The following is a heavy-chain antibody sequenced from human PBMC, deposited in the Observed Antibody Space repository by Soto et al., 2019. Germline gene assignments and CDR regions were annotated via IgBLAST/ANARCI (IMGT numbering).Heavy chain of an antibody. D-gene: IGHD3-22*01. V-gene: IGHV1-24*01. CDR2: FDPEDGET. J-gene: IGHJ6*02. Sequence: GASVKVSCKVSGYTLTELSMHWVRQAPGKGLEWMGGFDPEDGETIYAQKFQGRVTMSEDTSTDTAYMELSSLRSEDTAVYYCAIPNQLTLSPDSSGYYRYYYYGMDVWGQGTTVTVSS. CDR1: GYTLTELS. CDR3: AIPNQLTLSPDSSGYYRYYYYGMDV.